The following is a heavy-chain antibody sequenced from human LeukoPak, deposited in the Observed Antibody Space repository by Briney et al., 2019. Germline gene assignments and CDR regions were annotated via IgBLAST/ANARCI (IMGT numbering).Heavy chain of an antibody. D-gene: IGHD3-3*01. CDR2: IYYSGST. CDR1: GGSVSSGSYY. Sequence: SETLSHTCTVSGGSVSSGSYYWSWLRQPPGKGLEWIGYIYYSGSTNYNPSLKSRVTISVDTSKNQFSLKLSSVTAADTAVYYCARCPYYDFWPNAFDIWGQGTMVTVSS. J-gene: IGHJ3*02. V-gene: IGHV4-61*01. CDR3: ARCPYYDFWPNAFDI.